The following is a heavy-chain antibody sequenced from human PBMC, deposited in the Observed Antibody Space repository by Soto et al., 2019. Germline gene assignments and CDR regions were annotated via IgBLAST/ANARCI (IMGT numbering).Heavy chain of an antibody. CDR1: GDSVTFGHYY. CDR3: ARALSDSAGSSLGRRLDV. J-gene: IGHJ6*02. CDR2: IFFTGAT. V-gene: IGHV4-61*01. D-gene: IGHD3-10*01. Sequence: QVQLQESGPGLVKPSETLSLICIVSGDSVTFGHYYWSWIRQPPGKVLEWIGHIFFTGATNYSPSLKSRVTMSVDSSKSQFSLNLTSVTAADSAIYYCARALSDSAGSSLGRRLDVWGQGTTVTVSS.